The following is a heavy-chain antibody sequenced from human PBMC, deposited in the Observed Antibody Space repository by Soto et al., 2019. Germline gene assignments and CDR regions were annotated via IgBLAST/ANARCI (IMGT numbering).Heavy chain of an antibody. Sequence: VKVSSKASGFTVTNSAVHGVRQTRGQRLEWIGWIVVGSGNTNYAQKFQERVTITRDMSTSTAYMELSSLRSEDTAVYYCAAGPTYNWNPYYFDYWGQGTLVTVSS. CDR2: IVVGSGNT. V-gene: IGHV1-58*01. CDR3: AAGPTYNWNPYYFDY. D-gene: IGHD1-20*01. J-gene: IGHJ4*02. CDR1: GFTVTNSA.